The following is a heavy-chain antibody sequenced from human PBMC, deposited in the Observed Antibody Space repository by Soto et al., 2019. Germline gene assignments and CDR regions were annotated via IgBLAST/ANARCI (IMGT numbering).Heavy chain of an antibody. CDR2: VKRHTEGAKT. V-gene: IGHV3-15*01. CDR3: ATEIWGRGDY. D-gene: IGHD7-27*01. CDR1: GITFSNAW. J-gene: IGHJ4*02. Sequence: EVQLVESGGDLVKPGESLRLSCVASGITFSNAWLCWGRQAPGKGMAWGARVKRHTEGAKTDYAAPVKGRFTISRDDAKEQVYLQMNSQRIEDTVVYYCATEIWGRGDYWGQGTLVTVSS.